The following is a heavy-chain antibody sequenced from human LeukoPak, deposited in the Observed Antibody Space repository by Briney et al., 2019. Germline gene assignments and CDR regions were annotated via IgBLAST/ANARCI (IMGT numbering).Heavy chain of an antibody. D-gene: IGHD1-14*01. CDR2: ILHDGSDQ. CDR3: SREKRWGMTGTRHHYYYYHMDV. V-gene: IGHV3-30*04. Sequence: GGGLRVSCVHSVRSLSRDAMHWVGQAPGGGGEGVAVILHDGSDQNYGHSVKGGFTLSRDNSKKTLYLQMNRARAEDTALIYWSREKRWGMTGTRHHYYYYHMDVWGKGATLTVSS. CDR1: VRSLSRDA. J-gene: IGHJ6*03.